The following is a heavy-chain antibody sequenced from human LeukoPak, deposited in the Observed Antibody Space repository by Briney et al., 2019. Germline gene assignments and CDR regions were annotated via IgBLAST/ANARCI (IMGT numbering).Heavy chain of an antibody. D-gene: IGHD6-19*01. J-gene: IGHJ4*02. Sequence: PGGSLRLSCAASGFSVSNKYMSWVRQAPGQGLEWVSVIYTAGETYYANSVRGQYTIFRDTAKHTVNLQMNSLRAEDTALYYYACGQMFTSGGFDDWGQGTLVTVSS. CDR3: ACGQMFTSGGFDD. CDR1: GFSVSNKY. V-gene: IGHV3-53*01. CDR2: IYTAGET.